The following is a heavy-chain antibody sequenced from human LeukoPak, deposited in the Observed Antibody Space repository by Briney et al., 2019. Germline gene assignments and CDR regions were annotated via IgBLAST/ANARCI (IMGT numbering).Heavy chain of an antibody. CDR1: GYTFTGYY. Sequence: ASVKVSCKASGYTFTGYYMHWVRQAPGQGLEWMGWINPNSGGTNYAQKFQGRVTMTRDTSISTAYMELSRLRSDDTAVYYCAIYPPVTSLFDYWGQGTLVTVSS. D-gene: IGHD4-17*01. CDR3: AIYPPVTSLFDY. CDR2: INPNSGGT. J-gene: IGHJ4*02. V-gene: IGHV1-2*02.